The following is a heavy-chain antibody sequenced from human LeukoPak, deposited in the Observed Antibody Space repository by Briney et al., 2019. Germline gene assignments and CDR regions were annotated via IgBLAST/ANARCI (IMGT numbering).Heavy chain of an antibody. CDR3: ARGRYCSSTSCYSFGGYYFDY. CDR1: GFTFSSYA. J-gene: IGHJ4*02. V-gene: IGHV3-30-3*01. D-gene: IGHD2-2*02. CDR2: ISYDGSNK. Sequence: GRSLRLSCAASGFTFSSYAMHWVRQAPGKGLEWVAVISYDGSNKYYADSVKGRFTISRDNSKNTLYLQMNSLRAEGTAVYYCARGRYCSSTSCYSFGGYYFDYWGQGTLVTVSS.